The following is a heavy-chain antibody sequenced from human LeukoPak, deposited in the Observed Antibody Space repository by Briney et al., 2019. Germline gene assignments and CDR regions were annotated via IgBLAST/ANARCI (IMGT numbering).Heavy chain of an antibody. J-gene: IGHJ4*02. V-gene: IGHV4-4*02. CDR3: ARDNNYYGSGSYHDY. CDR2: IYHSGST. CDR1: GGSISSSNW. Sequence: PSETLSLTCAVSGGSISSSNWWSWVRQPPGKGLEWIGEIYHSGSTNYNPSLKSRVTISVDKSKNQFSLKLSSVTAADTAVYYCARDNNYYGSGSYHDYWGQGTLVTVSS. D-gene: IGHD3-10*01.